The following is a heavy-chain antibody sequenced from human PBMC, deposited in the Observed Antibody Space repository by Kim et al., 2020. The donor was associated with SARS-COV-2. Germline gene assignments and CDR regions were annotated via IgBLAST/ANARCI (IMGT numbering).Heavy chain of an antibody. CDR1: GGSFSGYY. D-gene: IGHD3-16*02. CDR2: INHSGST. V-gene: IGHV4-34*01. J-gene: IGHJ4*02. Sequence: SETLSLTCAVYGGSFSGYYWSWIRQPPGKGLEWIGEINHSGSTNYNPSLKSRVTISVDTSKNQFSLKLSSVTAADTAVYYCARRAYDYVWGSYQGFDYWGQGTLVTVSS. CDR3: ARRAYDYVWGSYQGFDY.